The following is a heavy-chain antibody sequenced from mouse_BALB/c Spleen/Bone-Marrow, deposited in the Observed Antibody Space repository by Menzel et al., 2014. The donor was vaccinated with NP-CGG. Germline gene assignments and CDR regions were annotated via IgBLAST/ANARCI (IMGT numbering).Heavy chain of an antibody. J-gene: IGHJ3*01. CDR1: GYAFTNYL. CDR2: INPGSGGT. V-gene: IGHV1-54*01. CDR3: AREIITSFAY. D-gene: IGHD1-1*01. Sequence: QVQLQQPGAELVRPGTSVKVSCKASGYAFTNYLIEWVKQRPGQGLEWIGVINPGSGGTNYNEKFKGKATLTADKSSSTAYMQLSSLTSDDSAVHFCAREIITSFAYWGKGLWSLSLQ.